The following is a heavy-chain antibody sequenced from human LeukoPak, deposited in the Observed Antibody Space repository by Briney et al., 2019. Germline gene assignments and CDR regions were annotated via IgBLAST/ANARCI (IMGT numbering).Heavy chain of an antibody. J-gene: IGHJ5*02. CDR2: INAGNGNT. CDR1: GYTFTSYA. Sequence: GASVKVSCKASGYTFTSYAMHWVRQAPGQRLEWMGWINAGNGNTKYSQKFQGRVTITRDTSASTAYMELGSLRSEDTAMYYCARAGDIVVVSSWFDPWGQGTLVTVSS. CDR3: ARAGDIVVVSSWFDP. D-gene: IGHD2-2*01. V-gene: IGHV1-3*01.